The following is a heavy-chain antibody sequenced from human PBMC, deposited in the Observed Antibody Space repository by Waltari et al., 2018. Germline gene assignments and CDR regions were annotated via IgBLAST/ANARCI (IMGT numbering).Heavy chain of an antibody. CDR1: GGSISSSSYY. J-gene: IGHJ6*03. CDR2: IYYSGST. CDR3: ASLGYFDWLLYPDYYYYMDV. V-gene: IGHV4-39*01. D-gene: IGHD3-9*01. Sequence: QLQLQESGPGLVKPSETLSLTCTVSGGSISSSSYYWGWIRQPPGKGLEWIGSIYYSGSTYYNPSLKSRVTISVDTSKNQFSLKLSSVTAADTAVYYCASLGYFDWLLYPDYYYYMDVWGKGTTVTVSS.